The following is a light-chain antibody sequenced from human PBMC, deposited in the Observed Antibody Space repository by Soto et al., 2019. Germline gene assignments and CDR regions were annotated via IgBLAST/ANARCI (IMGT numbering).Light chain of an antibody. J-gene: IGKJ1*01. CDR2: GAS. V-gene: IGKV3-20*01. CDR3: QLYGTSPKT. CDR1: ETVAGSY. Sequence: EIVLTQSPGTLSLSPGERATLSCRASETVAGSYLAWYQQKPGQAPRLLIHGASTRATGIADRFSGSGSGTDFTLTISRLEPEDFAVYYCQLYGTSPKTFXQGTKVDIK.